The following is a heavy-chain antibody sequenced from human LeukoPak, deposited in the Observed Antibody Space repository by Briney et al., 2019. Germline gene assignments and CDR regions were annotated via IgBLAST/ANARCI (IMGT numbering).Heavy chain of an antibody. D-gene: IGHD3-10*01. CDR2: ISSSSSFI. CDR3: ARDQFYGSGSYCY. Sequence: GGSLRHSCAAPGVTFRSYSISRVRQAPGEGLEWVSSISSSSSFIYYAGSVKGRFTISRDTAQNSPYLQMNSLSGEDTAVYYCARDQFYGSGSYCYWGQGTLVTVSS. J-gene: IGHJ4*02. V-gene: IGHV3-21*01. CDR1: GVTFRSYS.